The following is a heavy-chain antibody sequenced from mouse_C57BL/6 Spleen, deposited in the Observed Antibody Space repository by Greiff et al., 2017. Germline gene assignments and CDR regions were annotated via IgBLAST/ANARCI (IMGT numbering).Heavy chain of an antibody. CDR1: GYAFTNYL. D-gene: IGHD2-2*01. Sequence: VQRVESGAELVRPGTSVKVSCKASGYAFTNYLIEWVKQRPGQGLEWIGVINPGSGGTNYNEKFKGKATLTADKSSSTAYMQLSSLTSEDSAVYFCARWGYDGSYAMDYWGQGTSVTVSS. V-gene: IGHV1-54*01. CDR3: ARWGYDGSYAMDY. J-gene: IGHJ4*01. CDR2: INPGSGGT.